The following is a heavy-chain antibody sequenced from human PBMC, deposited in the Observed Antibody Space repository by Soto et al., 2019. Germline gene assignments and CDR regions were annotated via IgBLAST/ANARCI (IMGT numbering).Heavy chain of an antibody. Sequence: EVPLVEYGGGLVQTGGSLRLSCAISESTVRRDWMNWVRQAPGKGLEWVAHTNPDGSEKYYADSVKGRFTITGDNANNLLYLQMNSLRVGDTAMYYCSGGVGDAFWGQGTLVTVSS. CDR1: ESTVRRDW. CDR2: TNPDGSEK. J-gene: IGHJ4*02. V-gene: IGHV3-7*04. D-gene: IGHD1-26*01. CDR3: SGGVGDAF.